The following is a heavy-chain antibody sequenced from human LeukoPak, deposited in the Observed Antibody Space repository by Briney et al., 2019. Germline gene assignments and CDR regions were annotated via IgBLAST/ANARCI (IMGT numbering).Heavy chain of an antibody. J-gene: IGHJ4*02. CDR2: ISSDGIRT. Sequence: GGSLRLSCAASGFTFSSYSMNWVRQAPGKGLEYVSAISSDGIRTYYADSVKGRFTISRDNSKNKVYVQMSSLRSEDTAVYYCVRWVTRLDYWGQGILVTVSS. CDR3: VRWVTRLDY. CDR1: GFTFSSYS. D-gene: IGHD2-21*02. V-gene: IGHV3-64*03.